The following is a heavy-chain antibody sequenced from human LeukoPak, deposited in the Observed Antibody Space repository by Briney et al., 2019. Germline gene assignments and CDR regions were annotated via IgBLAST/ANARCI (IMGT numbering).Heavy chain of an antibody. CDR1: GGSISSGDYY. CDR2: IYYSGST. Sequence: SETLSLTCTVSGGSISSGDYYWSWIRQPPRKGLEWIGYIYYSGSTYYNPSLKSRVTISVDTSKNQFSLKLSSVTAADTAVYYCAAGVGLGWFDPWGQGTLVTVSS. CDR3: AAGVGLGWFDP. D-gene: IGHD3-3*01. V-gene: IGHV4-30-4*01. J-gene: IGHJ5*02.